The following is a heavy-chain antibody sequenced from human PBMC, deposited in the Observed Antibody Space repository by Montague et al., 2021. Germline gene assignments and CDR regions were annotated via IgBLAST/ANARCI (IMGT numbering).Heavy chain of an antibody. J-gene: IGHJ5*02. D-gene: IGHD3-22*01. CDR3: ARVAAWGYYDTSGPNWFDP. Sequence: SETLSLTCAVSGGSISSNNWWTWVRQPPGKGLEWIGEIFHNGSTTHSPSLKSRATISMDKSKNQFSLKLTSVTAADTAVYYCARVAAWGYYDTSGPNWFDPWGQGTLVTVSS. CDR2: IFHNGST. V-gene: IGHV4-4*02. CDR1: GGSISSNNW.